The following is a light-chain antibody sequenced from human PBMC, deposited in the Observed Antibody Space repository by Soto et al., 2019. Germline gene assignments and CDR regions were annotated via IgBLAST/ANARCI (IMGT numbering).Light chain of an antibody. J-gene: IGKJ5*01. CDR1: QSVSNNY. CDR2: DAS. Sequence: EIVMTQSPATLSVSPGERATLSCRASQSVSNNYLAWYQQKPGQAPRLLIYDASNRATGIPARFSGSGSGTEFTLTISSLEPEDFAVYYCQQRSNLPPTFGQGTRLEIK. V-gene: IGKV3-11*01. CDR3: QQRSNLPPT.